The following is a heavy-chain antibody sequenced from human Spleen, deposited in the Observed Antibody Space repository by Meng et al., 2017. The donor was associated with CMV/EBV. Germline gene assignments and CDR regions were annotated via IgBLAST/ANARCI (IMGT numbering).Heavy chain of an antibody. D-gene: IGHD4/OR15-4a*01. CDR3: AKALGANYYYYGMDV. CDR1: GFIFDDYA. V-gene: IGHV3-9*03. Sequence: SLKISCAASGFIFDDYAMHWVRQAPGKGLEWVSGISWNSGSIGYADSVKGRFTISRDNAKNSLYLQMNSLRAEDMALYYCAKALGANYYYYGMDVWGQGTTVTVSS. J-gene: IGHJ6*02. CDR2: ISWNSGSI.